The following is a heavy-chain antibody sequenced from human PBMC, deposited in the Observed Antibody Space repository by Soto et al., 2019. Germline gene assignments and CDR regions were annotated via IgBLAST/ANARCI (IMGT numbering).Heavy chain of an antibody. J-gene: IGHJ5*02. CDR1: GFTFSHAW. D-gene: IGHD2-15*01. Sequence: VHLVESGGGLVKPGGSLRLSCAASGFTFSHAWMTWVRQAPGKGLEWVGRINSKTDGGKTDYAAPVQGRFTISRDDSKNTVYLQMNSLKSEDTAVYYCTREVVVAVVVAAPPGTQKWFDPWGQGTLVTVSS. CDR3: TREVVVAVVVAAPPGTQKWFDP. CDR2: INSKTDGGKT. V-gene: IGHV3-15*01.